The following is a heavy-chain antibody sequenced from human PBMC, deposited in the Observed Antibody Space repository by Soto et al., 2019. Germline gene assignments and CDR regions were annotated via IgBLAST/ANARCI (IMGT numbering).Heavy chain of an antibody. Sequence: QVQLVESGGGVVQPGRSLRLSCAASGFMFSDYGMHWVRQAPGKGLEWVAMTSSDGNNRYYADSVKDRFTISRDNSRNTLYLQMDSLRVEDTAIYYCAKKRPGGFISSMDYWGQGTLVTVSS. CDR1: GFMFSDYG. J-gene: IGHJ4*02. CDR3: AKKRPGGFISSMDY. CDR2: TSSDGNNR. V-gene: IGHV3-30*18. D-gene: IGHD3-16*02.